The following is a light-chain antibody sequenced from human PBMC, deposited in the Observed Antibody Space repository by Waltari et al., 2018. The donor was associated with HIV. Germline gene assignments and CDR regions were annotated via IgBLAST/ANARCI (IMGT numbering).Light chain of an antibody. J-gene: IGLJ2*01. Sequence: QSVLTQPPSASGTAGQRVTISCSGSRSNIGSNFVFWYQQFPGSAPKLLIYKNNQRFSGFPGRFSGSKSGTSASLAISGLRSEDEAAYYCAAWDDNLVGHVVFGGGTNLTV. CDR2: KNN. V-gene: IGLV1-47*01. CDR3: AAWDDNLVGHVV. CDR1: RSNIGSNF.